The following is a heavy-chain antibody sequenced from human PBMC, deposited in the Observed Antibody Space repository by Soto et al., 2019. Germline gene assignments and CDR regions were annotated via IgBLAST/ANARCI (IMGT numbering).Heavy chain of an antibody. J-gene: IGHJ4*02. CDR2: ISGSGSVT. CDR1: GFNFRSYG. CDR3: AKGGVAAARGYFDH. Sequence: PGGSLRLSCXASGFNFRSYGLSWVRQAPGKGLEWVSDISGSGSVTNYADSVKGRFTISRDNSNNTLTLQMDSLRAEDTAVYYCAKGGVAAARGYFDHWGQGTRVTVSS. V-gene: IGHV3-23*01. D-gene: IGHD6-13*01.